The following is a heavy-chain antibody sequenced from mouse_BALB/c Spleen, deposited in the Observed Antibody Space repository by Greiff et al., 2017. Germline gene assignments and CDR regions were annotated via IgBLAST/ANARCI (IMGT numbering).Heavy chain of an antibody. CDR2: IWGDGST. CDR1: GFSLTGYG. Sequence: QVQLKESGPGLVAPSQSLSITCTVSGFSLTGYGVNWVRQPPGKGLEWLGMIWGDGSTDYNSALKSRLSISKDNSKSQVFLKMNSLQTDDTARYYCAREGRRSTIDYWGQGTTLTVSS. V-gene: IGHV2-6-7*01. J-gene: IGHJ2*01. D-gene: IGHD2-1*01. CDR3: AREGRRSTIDY.